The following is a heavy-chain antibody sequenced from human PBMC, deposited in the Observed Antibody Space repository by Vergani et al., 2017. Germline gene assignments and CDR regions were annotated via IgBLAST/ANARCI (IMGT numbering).Heavy chain of an antibody. D-gene: IGHD5-18*01. V-gene: IGHV3-30*02. Sequence: QVQLVESGGGVVQPGRSLRLSCAASGFTFSSYGMHWVRQAPGKGLEWVAFIRYDVSNKYYADSVKGRFTISRDNSKTTLYLQMNSLRAEDTALYYCANGELENWIDPYVDTAMVNVDYWGQGTLVTVSS. CDR2: IRYDVSNK. CDR3: ANGELENWIDPYVDTAMVNVDY. CDR1: GFTFSSYG. J-gene: IGHJ4*02.